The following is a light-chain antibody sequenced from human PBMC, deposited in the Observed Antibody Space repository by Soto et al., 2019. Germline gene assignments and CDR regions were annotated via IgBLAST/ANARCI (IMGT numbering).Light chain of an antibody. J-gene: IGKJ1*01. V-gene: IGKV3-20*01. Sequence: EIVLTQSPGTLSLSPGQRATLSCRASQNLRSSYLAWYQQKPGQAPRLLIYAASSRATGIPDRFSGSGSGTDFTLTISRLEPEDFTVYYCQQMGTFGRGTKVEVK. CDR3: QQMGT. CDR2: AAS. CDR1: QNLRSSY.